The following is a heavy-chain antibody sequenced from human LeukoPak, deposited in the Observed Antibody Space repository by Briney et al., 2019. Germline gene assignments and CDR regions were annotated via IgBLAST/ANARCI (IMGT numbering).Heavy chain of an antibody. V-gene: IGHV1-46*01. J-gene: IGHJ3*01. CDR3: ARDPNGDYIGAFDF. Sequence: GASVKVSCKASGNTFTNFYMHWVRQAPGQGLEWMGVINPNTSNTTYAQRFQGRVTMTRDTSTSTVHMELNSLRSEDTAVYYCARDPNGDYIGAFDFRGQGTMVTVSS. D-gene: IGHD4-17*01. CDR2: INPNTSNT. CDR1: GNTFTNFY.